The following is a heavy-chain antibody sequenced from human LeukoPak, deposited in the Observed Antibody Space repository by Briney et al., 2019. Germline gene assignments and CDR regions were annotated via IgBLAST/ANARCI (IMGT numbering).Heavy chain of an antibody. CDR2: VYSSGST. J-gene: IGHJ4*02. CDR3: ARSLSAGYYIFDH. V-gene: IGHV4-4*07. CDR1: GASISNYY. D-gene: IGHD3-22*01. Sequence: SETLSLTCTVSGASISNYYWSWIRQPAGKGLEWIGRVYSSGSTNYNPSLKSRVTMSVDTSKNQFSLKLSSVTAADTAVYYCARSLSAGYYIFDHWGQGTLITVSS.